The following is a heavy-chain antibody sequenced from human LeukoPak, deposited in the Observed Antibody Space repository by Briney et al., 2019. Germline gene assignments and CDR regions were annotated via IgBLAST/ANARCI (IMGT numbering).Heavy chain of an antibody. Sequence: PSKTLSLTCTVSGGSISSSSYYWGWIRQPPGKGLEWIGSIYYSGSTYYNPSLKSRVTISVDTSKNQFSLKLSSVTAADTAVYYCARHGGSYAYWGQGTLVTVSS. D-gene: IGHD1-26*01. CDR2: IYYSGST. V-gene: IGHV4-39*01. CDR3: ARHGGSYAY. J-gene: IGHJ4*02. CDR1: GGSISSSSYY.